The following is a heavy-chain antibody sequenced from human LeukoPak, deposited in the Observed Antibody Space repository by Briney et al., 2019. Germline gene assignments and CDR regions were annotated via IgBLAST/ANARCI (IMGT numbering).Heavy chain of an antibody. D-gene: IGHD4-23*01. Sequence: SQTLSFTCTVSGGSISRGGYYWSWIRQPPGKGLEWIGSIYYSGSTYYNPSLKSRVTISEDTSKNQFSLKLSSVTAADTAVYYCARGGGWSPYYFDYWGQGTLVTVSS. CDR2: IYYSGST. CDR1: GGSISRGGYY. CDR3: ARGGGWSPYYFDY. V-gene: IGHV4-30-2*03. J-gene: IGHJ4*02.